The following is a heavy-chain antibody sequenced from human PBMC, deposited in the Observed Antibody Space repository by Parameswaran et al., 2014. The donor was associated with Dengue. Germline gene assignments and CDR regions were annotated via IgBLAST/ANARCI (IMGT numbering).Heavy chain of an antibody. CDR3: AERRGDCGGDCIARP. CDR2: INHSGST. J-gene: IGHJ4*02. Sequence: RWIRQPPGKGLEWIGEINHSGSTNYNPSLKSRVSISVDTSKNQFSLKLRSVTAADTAVYYCAERRGDCGGDCIARPWGQGTLVTVSS. V-gene: IGHV4-34*01. D-gene: IGHD2-21*02.